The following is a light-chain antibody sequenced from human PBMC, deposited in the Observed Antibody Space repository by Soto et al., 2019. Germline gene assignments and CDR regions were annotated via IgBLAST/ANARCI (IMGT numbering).Light chain of an antibody. Sequence: IQMTQSPSTLSASVGDRVTITRRASQSISRGLAWYQLKPGKAPKLLIYDVSNLQSGVPSRFSGSGSGTELPLTIGRLQPDDYGISYCHQYSTHSTCGQGTKLEI. CDR2: DVS. CDR1: QSISRG. J-gene: IGKJ2*01. CDR3: HQYSTHST. V-gene: IGKV1-5*01.